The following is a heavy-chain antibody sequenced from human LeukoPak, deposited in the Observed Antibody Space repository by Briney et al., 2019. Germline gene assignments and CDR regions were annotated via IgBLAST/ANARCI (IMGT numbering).Heavy chain of an antibody. J-gene: IGHJ5*02. D-gene: IGHD6-13*01. CDR3: ARRVGSSSWCWFDP. CDR1: GGSISSYY. CDR2: IYYSGST. Sequence: SETLSLTCTVSGGSISSYYWSWIRQPPGKGLEWIGYIYYSGSTNYNPSLKSRVTISVDTSKDQFYLKLSPVTAADTAVYYCARRVGSSSWCWFDPWGQGTLVTVSS. V-gene: IGHV4-59*08.